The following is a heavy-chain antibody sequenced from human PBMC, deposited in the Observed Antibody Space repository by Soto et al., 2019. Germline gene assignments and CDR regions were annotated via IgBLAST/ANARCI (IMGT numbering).Heavy chain of an antibody. CDR3: ASSYYYDSGAFDI. J-gene: IGHJ3*02. V-gene: IGHV3-72*01. CDR2: TRNKANSYTT. Sequence: PGGSLRLSCAASGFTFSDHYMDWVRQAPGKGLEWVGRTRNKANSYTTEYAASVKGRFTISRDDSKNSLYLQMNSLKTEDTAVYYRASSYYYDSGAFDIWGQGTMVTVSS. D-gene: IGHD3-22*01. CDR1: GFTFSDHY.